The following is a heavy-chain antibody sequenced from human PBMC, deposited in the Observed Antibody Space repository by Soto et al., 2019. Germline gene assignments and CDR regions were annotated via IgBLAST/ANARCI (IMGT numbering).Heavy chain of an antibody. V-gene: IGHV4-59*01. D-gene: IGHD2-21*02. CDR1: GGSISGYY. J-gene: IGHJ6*02. CDR3: TRDGDGRMTTNPYYYYGMDV. Sequence: SETLSLTCTVSGGSISGYYWSWIRQPPGKGLEWTGNVYYSGGAKYNPSVKRRVSISVDTSKNQFSLNLSSVTAADTAVYYCTRDGDGRMTTNPYYYYGMDVWGQGTTVTVSS. CDR2: VYYSGGA.